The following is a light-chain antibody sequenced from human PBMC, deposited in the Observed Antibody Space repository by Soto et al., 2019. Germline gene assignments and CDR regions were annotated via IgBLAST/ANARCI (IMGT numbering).Light chain of an antibody. Sequence: QSALTQPASVSGSPGQSITISCTGTSSDVGGYNYDSWYQHHPGKAPKLIIYDVSNRPSGVSNRFSGSKSGNTASLTISGLQAEDEADYHCSSYTTSGTFGVFGGGTKLTVL. CDR2: DVS. J-gene: IGLJ3*02. CDR1: SSDVGGYNY. CDR3: SSYTTSGTFGV. V-gene: IGLV2-14*03.